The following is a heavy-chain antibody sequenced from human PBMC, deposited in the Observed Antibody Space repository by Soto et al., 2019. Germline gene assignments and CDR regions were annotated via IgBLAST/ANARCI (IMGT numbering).Heavy chain of an antibody. J-gene: IGHJ6*02. CDR3: ARERGYCSGGSCLRYGMDV. D-gene: IGHD2-15*01. Sequence: SETLSLTCTVSGDSISSYYWHWIRQPPGKGLEWIGYIYYSGSTNYNPSLTSRVTISVDTSKNQFSLKLSSVTSADTAVYYCARERGYCSGGSCLRYGMDVWGQGTTVTVSS. CDR1: GDSISSYY. CDR2: IYYSGST. V-gene: IGHV4-59*01.